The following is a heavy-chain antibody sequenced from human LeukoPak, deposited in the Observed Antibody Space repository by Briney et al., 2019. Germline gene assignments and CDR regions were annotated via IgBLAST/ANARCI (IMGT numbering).Heavy chain of an antibody. CDR2: ISYDESNK. V-gene: IGHV3-30-3*01. CDR1: GFTFSSYA. Sequence: GGSLRLSCAASGFTFSSYAMHWVRQAPGKGLEWVAVISYDESNKYYADSVKGRFTISRDNSKNTLYLQMNSLRAEDTAVYYCARDLSGNYGPFDYWGQGTLVTVSS. J-gene: IGHJ4*02. CDR3: ARDLSGNYGPFDY. D-gene: IGHD4-11*01.